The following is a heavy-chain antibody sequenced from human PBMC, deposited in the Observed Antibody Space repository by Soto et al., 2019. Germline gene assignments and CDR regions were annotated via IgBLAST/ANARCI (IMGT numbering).Heavy chain of an antibody. D-gene: IGHD2-2*01. CDR2: IKQDGSEK. CDR1: GFTFSSYW. J-gene: IGHJ3*02. V-gene: IGHV3-7*01. Sequence: GESLKISCAASGFTFSSYWMSWVRQAPGKGLEWVANIKQDGSEKYYVDSVKGRFTISRDNAKTSLYLQMNSLRAEDTAVYYCARDQRWRRGSSAAKDAFDIWGQGTMVTVSS. CDR3: ARDQRWRRGSSAAKDAFDI.